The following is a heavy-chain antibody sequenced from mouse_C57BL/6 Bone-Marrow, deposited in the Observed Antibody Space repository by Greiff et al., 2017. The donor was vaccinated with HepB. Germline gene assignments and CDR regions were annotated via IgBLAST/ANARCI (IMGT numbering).Heavy chain of an antibody. Sequence: EVQRVESGPGLVKPSQSLSLTCSVTGYSITSGYYWNWIRQFPGNKLEWMGYISYDGSNNYNPSLKNRISITRDTSKNQFSLKLNSVTTEDTATYYCARRWVTTTYWGQGTLVTVSA. V-gene: IGHV3-6*01. CDR3: ARRWVTTTY. CDR2: ISYDGSN. CDR1: GYSITSGYY. J-gene: IGHJ3*01. D-gene: IGHD2-2*01.